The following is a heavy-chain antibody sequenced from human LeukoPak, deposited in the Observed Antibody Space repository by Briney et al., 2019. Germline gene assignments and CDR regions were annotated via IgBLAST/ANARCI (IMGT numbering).Heavy chain of an antibody. CDR1: GGSISSGSYF. V-gene: IGHV4-61*02. CDR3: ASERQGGSTFCDY. D-gene: IGHD2-2*01. J-gene: IGHJ4*02. CDR2: IYTSGST. Sequence: SETLSLTCTVSGGSISSGSYFWSWIRQPAGKGLEWIGRIYTSGSTNYNPSLKSRVTISVDTSKNQFSLKLSSVTAADTAVYYCASERQGGSTFCDYWGQGTLVTVSS.